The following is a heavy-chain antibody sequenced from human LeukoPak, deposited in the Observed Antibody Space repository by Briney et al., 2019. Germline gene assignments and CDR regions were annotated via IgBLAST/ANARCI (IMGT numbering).Heavy chain of an antibody. CDR1: GYTFTGYF. J-gene: IGHJ4*02. D-gene: IGHD2-21*01. CDR3: ASGSLWRFDY. V-gene: IGHV1-2*02. CDR2: INPNTGGT. Sequence: GASLKVSCKASGYTFTGYFMHWVRQAPGQGLEWMGWINPNTGGTNFAQTFQGRVTMTRDTSISTAYMELSRLRSDDTAVYYCASGSLWRFDYWGQGTLVTVSS.